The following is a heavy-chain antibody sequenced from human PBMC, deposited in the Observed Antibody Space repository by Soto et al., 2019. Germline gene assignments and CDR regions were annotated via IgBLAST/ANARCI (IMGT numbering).Heavy chain of an antibody. CDR2: IYWDDDK. CDR1: GFSLSTTRVG. CDR3: AHIVVDGLAYYFDY. V-gene: IGHV2-5*02. D-gene: IGHD6-19*01. Sequence: QITLKESGPTLVKPTQTLTLTCSFSGFSLSTTRVGVGWIRQPPGEALEWLALIYWDDDKRYSPSLKTRLTITKAPPKNRVVLTISAMDPVDTATYYCAHIVVDGLAYYFDYCGQGTLVTVSS. J-gene: IGHJ4*02.